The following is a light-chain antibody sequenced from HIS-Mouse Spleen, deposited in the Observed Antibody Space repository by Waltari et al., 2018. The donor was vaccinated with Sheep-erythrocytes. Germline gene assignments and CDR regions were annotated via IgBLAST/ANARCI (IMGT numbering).Light chain of an antibody. J-gene: IGLJ3*02. CDR2: EGS. Sequence: QSALTQPASVSGSPGQSITISCTGTSSDSGSYNLVSWYQHHPGKAPKLMIYEGSKRPSGVSNRFSGSKSGNTASLTISGLQAEDEADYYCCSYAGSSTPWVFGGGTKLTVL. CDR1: SSDSGSYNL. CDR3: CSYAGSSTPWV. V-gene: IGLV2-23*01.